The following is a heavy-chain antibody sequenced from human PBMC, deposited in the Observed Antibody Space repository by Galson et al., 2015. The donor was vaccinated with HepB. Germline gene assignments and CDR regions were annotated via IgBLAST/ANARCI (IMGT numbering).Heavy chain of an antibody. D-gene: IGHD3-10*01. CDR2: ISYDERNI. Sequence: SLRLSCAASGFTFSTYGMHWVRQAPGTGLEWVAAISYDERNIYYADSVKGRFTISRDNSKNTLYLQMNSLRAEDTAGYYCARRVAMVRGVFDSWGQGTLVTVSS. V-gene: IGHV3-30*03. J-gene: IGHJ4*02. CDR1: GFTFSTYG. CDR3: ARRVAMVRGVFDS.